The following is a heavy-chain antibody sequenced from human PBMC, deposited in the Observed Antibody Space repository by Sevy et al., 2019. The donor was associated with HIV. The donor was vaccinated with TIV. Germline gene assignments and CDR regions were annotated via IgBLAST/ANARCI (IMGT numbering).Heavy chain of an antibody. CDR1: GGSISPYY. Sequence: SETLSLTCTVSGGSISPYYWSRIRQPAGEGLEWLGRIYIGGSTNYNPSLKSRVTMSVDTSKNQFSLKLTSVTAADAAVYFCASGTRAASLEYWGQGSLVTVSS. J-gene: IGHJ4*02. V-gene: IGHV4-4*07. CDR3: ASGTRAASLEY. CDR2: IYIGGST. D-gene: IGHD6-25*01.